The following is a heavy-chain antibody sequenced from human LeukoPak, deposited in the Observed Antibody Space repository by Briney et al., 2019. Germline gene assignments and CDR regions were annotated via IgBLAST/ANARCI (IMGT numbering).Heavy chain of an antibody. CDR1: GFTFSSYA. CDR2: ISGSGGST. V-gene: IGHV3-23*01. Sequence: GGSLRLSCAASGFTFSSYAMSWVRQAPGKGLEWFSGISGSGGSTFYADSVKGRFTISRDNSKNTLYPEMNSPRAEDTAVYYCAKDLFDGNPLFHFDYWGQGTLVTVSS. D-gene: IGHD4-23*01. J-gene: IGHJ4*02. CDR3: AKDLFDGNPLFHFDY.